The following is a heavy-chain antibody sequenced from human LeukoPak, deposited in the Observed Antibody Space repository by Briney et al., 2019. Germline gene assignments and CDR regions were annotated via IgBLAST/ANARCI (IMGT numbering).Heavy chain of an antibody. D-gene: IGHD5-24*01. CDR2: INYSGTT. Sequence: PSETLSLTCTASGGSISSSGYYWGWIRQPPGKGLEWIASINYSGTTYYNPSLKSRVTISEDRSKNQFSLKLSSVTAADTAVYYCARLRDGRWLLEYWGQGTLVTVSS. J-gene: IGHJ4*02. V-gene: IGHV4-39*01. CDR3: ARLRDGRWLLEY. CDR1: GGSISSSGYY.